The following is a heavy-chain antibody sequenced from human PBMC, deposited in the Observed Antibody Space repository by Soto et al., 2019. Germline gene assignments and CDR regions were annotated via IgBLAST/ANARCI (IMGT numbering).Heavy chain of an antibody. V-gene: IGHV6-1*01. CDR3: ARDLGYCISTSCYSGGFDY. CDR2: IYYRSKWYY. CDR1: GDSVSSNSAA. Sequence: SQTLSLTCAISGDSVSSNSAAWNWIRQSPSRGLEWLGRIYYRSKWYYDYAVSVRSRIIINPDTSKNQFSLKLSSVTAADTAVYYCARDLGYCISTSCYSGGFDYWGQGTLVTVSS. J-gene: IGHJ4*02. D-gene: IGHD2-2*01.